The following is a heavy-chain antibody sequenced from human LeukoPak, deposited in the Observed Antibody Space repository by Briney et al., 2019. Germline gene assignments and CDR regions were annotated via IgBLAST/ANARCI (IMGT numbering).Heavy chain of an antibody. CDR1: GGTFSSYA. V-gene: IGHV1-69*05. Sequence: SVKVSCKASGGTFSSYAISWVRQAPGQGLEWMGRIIPIFGTANYAQKFQGRVTITTDESTSTAYMELSSLRSEDTAVYYCARGATGGDSFDIWGQGTMVTVSS. J-gene: IGHJ3*02. CDR3: ARGATGGDSFDI. D-gene: IGHD1-14*01. CDR2: IIPIFGTA.